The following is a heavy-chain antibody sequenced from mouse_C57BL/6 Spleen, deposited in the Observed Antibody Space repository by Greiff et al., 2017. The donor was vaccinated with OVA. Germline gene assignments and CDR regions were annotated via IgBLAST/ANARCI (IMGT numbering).Heavy chain of an antibody. D-gene: IGHD1-1*01. CDR3: ARGDYGSSYYYAMDY. CDR2: IHPNSGST. Sequence: QVQLQQPGAELVKPGASVKLSCKASGYTFTSYWMHWVKQRPGQGLEWIGMIHPNSGSTNYNEKFKSKATLTVDESSSTAYMQLSSLTSEDSAVYYCARGDYGSSYYYAMDYWGQGTSVTVSS. J-gene: IGHJ4*01. CDR1: GYTFTSYW. V-gene: IGHV1-64*01.